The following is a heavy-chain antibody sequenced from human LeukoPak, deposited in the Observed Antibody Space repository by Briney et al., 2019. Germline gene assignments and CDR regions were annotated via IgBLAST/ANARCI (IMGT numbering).Heavy chain of an antibody. Sequence: GASVKLSCKASGYSFTRCYLHWVRQAPGQGLEWMGIINPSDDTTTHAQKFQGRVTMTSDTSTSTVYMELSSLRSEDTAVYYCARELRHHSGIAVSPFDYWGQGTLVTVSS. V-gene: IGHV1-46*01. CDR2: INPSDDTT. J-gene: IGHJ4*02. CDR1: GYSFTRCY. D-gene: IGHD6-19*01. CDR3: ARELRHHSGIAVSPFDY.